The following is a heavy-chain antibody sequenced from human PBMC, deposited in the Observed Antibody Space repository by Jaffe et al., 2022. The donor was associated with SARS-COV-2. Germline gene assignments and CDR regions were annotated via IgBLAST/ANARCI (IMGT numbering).Heavy chain of an antibody. CDR1: GFTFSSYG. CDR3: ARRDGYKDFDY. V-gene: IGHV3-30*03. D-gene: IGHD5-12*01. J-gene: IGHJ4*02. Sequence: QVQLVESGGGVVQPGRSLRLSCAASGFTFSSYGMHWVRQAPGKGLEWVAVISYDGSNKYYADSVKGRFTISRDNSKNTLYLQMNSLRAEDTAVYYCARRDGYKDFDYWGQGTLVTVSS. CDR2: ISYDGSNK.